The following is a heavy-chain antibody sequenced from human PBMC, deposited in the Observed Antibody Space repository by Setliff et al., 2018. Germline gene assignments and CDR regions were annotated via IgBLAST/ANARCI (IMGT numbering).Heavy chain of an antibody. J-gene: IGHJ4*02. CDR1: GYTFTSYG. D-gene: IGHD2-15*01. CDR3: AGVDIVVVVAAIEFDY. Sequence: GASVKVSCKASGYTFTSYGISWVRQAPGQGLEWMGWISAYNGNTNYAQKLQGRVTMTTDTSPSTAYMELRSLRSDDTAVYYCAGVDIVVVVAAIEFDYWGQGTLVTVSS. V-gene: IGHV1-18*01. CDR2: ISAYNGNT.